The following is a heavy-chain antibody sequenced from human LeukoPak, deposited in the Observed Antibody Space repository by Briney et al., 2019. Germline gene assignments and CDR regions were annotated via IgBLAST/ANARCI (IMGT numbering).Heavy chain of an antibody. Sequence: AGSLRLSCAASGFTFSSYAMSWVRQAPGKGLEWVSAISGSGGSTYYADSVKGRFTISRDNSKNTLYLQMNSLRAEDTAVYYCATLIWELWFGDLVDAFDIWGQGTMVTVSS. CDR2: ISGSGGST. V-gene: IGHV3-23*01. CDR1: GFTFSSYA. J-gene: IGHJ3*02. D-gene: IGHD3-10*01. CDR3: ATLIWELWFGDLVDAFDI.